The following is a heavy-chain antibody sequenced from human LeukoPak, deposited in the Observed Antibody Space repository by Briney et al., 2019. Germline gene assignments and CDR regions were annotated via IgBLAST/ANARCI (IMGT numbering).Heavy chain of an antibody. Sequence: ASVKVSCKTAGYTFTAYYMYWWRQAPGQGLECRGGIYPNSGATGYAQNFQRRVTMTRDTSVSTIYIELSRLRSDDTAVYYCARDGVSTTPDFDYWGQGTLVTVSS. CDR1: GYTFTAYY. J-gene: IGHJ4*02. CDR3: ARDGVSTTPDFDY. CDR2: IYPNSGAT. D-gene: IGHD2-8*01. V-gene: IGHV1-2*02.